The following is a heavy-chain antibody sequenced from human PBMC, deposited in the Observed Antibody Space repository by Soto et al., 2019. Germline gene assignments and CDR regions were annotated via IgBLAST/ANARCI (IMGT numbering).Heavy chain of an antibody. Sequence: GASMKVSCKASGYNFTGLYAHWVRQAPGQGLEWMGIINPRNGKTTYAQKFQGRVTMTSDTSTATMYMELNGLKSDDTAIYLCVRSGFDFWGPGTLVTVSS. CDR2: INPRNGKT. J-gene: IGHJ4*02. V-gene: IGHV1-46*01. D-gene: IGHD2-8*02. CDR3: VRSGFDF. CDR1: GYNFTGLY.